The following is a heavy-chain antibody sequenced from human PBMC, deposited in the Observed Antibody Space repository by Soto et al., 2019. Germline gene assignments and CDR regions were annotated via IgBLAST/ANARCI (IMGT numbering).Heavy chain of an antibody. Sequence: GASVKVSCKASGYTFTSYYMHWVRQAPGQGLEWMGIINPSGGSTSYAQKFQGRVTMTRDTSTSTVYMELSSLRSEDTAVYYCARAMLSYYYGSGSYYSDAFDIWGEGTMVTVSS. V-gene: IGHV1-46*01. D-gene: IGHD3-10*01. CDR1: GYTFTSYY. CDR3: ARAMLSYYYGSGSYYSDAFDI. CDR2: INPSGGST. J-gene: IGHJ3*02.